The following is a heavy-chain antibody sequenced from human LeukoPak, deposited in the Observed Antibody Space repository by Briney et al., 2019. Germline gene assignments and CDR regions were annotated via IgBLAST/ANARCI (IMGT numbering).Heavy chain of an antibody. V-gene: IGHV3-23*01. CDR2: ISGSGGST. CDR3: AKDRYSGSYYGWFDP. D-gene: IGHD1-26*01. CDR1: GFTFSSYA. J-gene: IGHJ5*02. Sequence: GGSLRPSCAASGFTFSSYAMSWVRQAPGKGLEWVSAISGSGGSTYYADSVKGRFTISRDNSKNTLYLQMNSLRAEDTAVYYCAKDRYSGSYYGWFDPWGQGTLVTVSS.